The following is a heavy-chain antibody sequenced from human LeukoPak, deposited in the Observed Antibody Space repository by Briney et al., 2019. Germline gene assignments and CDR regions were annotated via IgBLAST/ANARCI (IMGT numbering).Heavy chain of an antibody. Sequence: GGPLTLSCVVSGFSFSNYWMSWVRQAPGKGLEWVANIKHDGSEKYYVGSVKGRFTISRDNAKNSLYLQMNSLRADDTALYYCATGGYTYTYWGQGTLVTVSS. V-gene: IGHV3-7*05. D-gene: IGHD5-12*01. CDR1: GFSFSNYW. J-gene: IGHJ4*02. CDR2: IKHDGSEK. CDR3: ATGGYTYTY.